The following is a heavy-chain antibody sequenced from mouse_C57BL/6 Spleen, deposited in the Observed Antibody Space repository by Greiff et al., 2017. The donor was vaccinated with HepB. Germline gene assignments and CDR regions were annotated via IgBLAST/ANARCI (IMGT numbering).Heavy chain of an antibody. CDR2: SRNKANDYTT. V-gene: IGHV7-1*01. CDR3: ARDDYGSSFMDY. D-gene: IGHD1-1*01. CDR1: GFTFSDFY. Sequence: EVNVVESGGGLVQSGRSLRLSCATSGFTFSDFYMEWVRQAPGKGLEWIAASRNKANDYTTEYSASVKGRFIVSRDTSQSILYLQMNALRAEDTAIYYCARDDYGSSFMDYWGQGTSVTVSS. J-gene: IGHJ4*01.